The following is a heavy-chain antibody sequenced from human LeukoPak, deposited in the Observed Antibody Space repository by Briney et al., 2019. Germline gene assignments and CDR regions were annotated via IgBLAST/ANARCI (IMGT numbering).Heavy chain of an antibody. CDR2: INSDGSST. Sequence: PGGSLRLSCAASGFAFSSYWMHWVRQAPGKGLVWVSRINSDGSSTSYADSVKGRFTISRDNAKNTLYLQMNSLRAEDTAVYYCARATTVTTYLDYWGQGTLVTVSS. CDR1: GFAFSSYW. J-gene: IGHJ4*02. CDR3: ARATTVTTYLDY. D-gene: IGHD4-17*01. V-gene: IGHV3-74*01.